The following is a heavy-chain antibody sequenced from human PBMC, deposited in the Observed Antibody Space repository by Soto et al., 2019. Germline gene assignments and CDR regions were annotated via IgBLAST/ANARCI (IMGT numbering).Heavy chain of an antibody. CDR3: ASAAAKYNWFDP. J-gene: IGHJ5*02. D-gene: IGHD6-13*01. V-gene: IGHV4-59*08. CDR1: GGSISSYY. Sequence: PSETLSLTCTVSGGSISSYYWSWIRQPPGKGLEWIGYIYYSGSTNYNPSLKSRVTISVDTSKNQFSLKLSSVTATDTAVYYCASAAAKYNWFDPWGQGTLVTVSS. CDR2: IYYSGST.